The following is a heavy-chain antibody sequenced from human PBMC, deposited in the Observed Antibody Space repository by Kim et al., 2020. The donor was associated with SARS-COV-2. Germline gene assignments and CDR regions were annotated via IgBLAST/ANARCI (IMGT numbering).Heavy chain of an antibody. V-gene: IGHV3-43*01. CDR3: AKDPGAYCSGGGCYSGWFDL. CDR2: ISWDGGTT. Sequence: GGSLRLSCAASGFTFDDYTMHWVRQVPGKGLEWVSIISWDGGTTYYADSVKGRFTISRDNSANSLYLQMNSLRSADTAMYYCAKDPGAYCSGGGCYSGWFDLWGQGTLVTVSS. D-gene: IGHD2-15*01. J-gene: IGHJ5*02. CDR1: GFTFDDYT.